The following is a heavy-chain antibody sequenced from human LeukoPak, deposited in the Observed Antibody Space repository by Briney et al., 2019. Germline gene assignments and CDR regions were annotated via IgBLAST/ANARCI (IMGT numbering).Heavy chain of an antibody. D-gene: IGHD2-2*01. J-gene: IGHJ4*02. Sequence: GGSLRLSCAASGFTFSSYSMNWVRQAPGKGLEWVSSISSSSSYIYYADSVKGRFTISRDNAKNSLYLQMNSLRAEDTAVYYCARDQAIGIVVVPAATNWGQGTLVTVSS. CDR1: GFTFSSYS. CDR3: ARDQAIGIVVVPAATN. V-gene: IGHV3-21*01. CDR2: ISSSSSYI.